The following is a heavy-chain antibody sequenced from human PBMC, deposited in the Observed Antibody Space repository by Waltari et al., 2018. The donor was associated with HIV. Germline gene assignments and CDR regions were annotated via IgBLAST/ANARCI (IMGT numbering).Heavy chain of an antibody. V-gene: IGHV1-18*01. D-gene: IGHD3-10*01. Sequence: QARLVQSGAEVKKPGASVKVSCKTSGYTFTIYGISWVRQAPGQGLEWMGWRSPDNGNTYFAQKRKGRVTLTTDSSRTSYMELRGLRSDDAAVYFCAREGYYYGSGTYAPPRYYGMDVWGQGTTVTVSS. CDR2: RSPDNGNT. CDR1: GYTFTIYG. J-gene: IGHJ6*02. CDR3: AREGYYYGSGTYAPPRYYGMDV.